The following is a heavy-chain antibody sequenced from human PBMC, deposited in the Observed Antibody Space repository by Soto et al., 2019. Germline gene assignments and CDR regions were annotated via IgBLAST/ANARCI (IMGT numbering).Heavy chain of an antibody. CDR3: ARGPCSGGSCYLDY. J-gene: IGHJ4*02. Sequence: SETLSLTCAVSSGSISSSNWWSWVRQPPGKGLEWIGEIYHSGSTNYNPSLKSRVTISVDKSKNQFSLKLSSVTAADTAVYYCARGPCSGGSCYLDYWGQGTLVTVSS. V-gene: IGHV4-4*02. D-gene: IGHD2-15*01. CDR1: SGSISSSNW. CDR2: IYHSGST.